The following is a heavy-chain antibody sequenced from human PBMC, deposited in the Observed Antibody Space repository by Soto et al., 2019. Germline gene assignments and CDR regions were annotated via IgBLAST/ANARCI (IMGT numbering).Heavy chain of an antibody. Sequence: XXTLSLACTVSGGSIRDTNYYWGSIRQPPGKGLEWIGSIYYSGSTNYKPSLKSRVTISVDTSKNQFSLKLRSVTAADTAVYYCARNTAMVPFDYWGQGTLVTVSS. CDR1: GGSIRDTNYY. CDR2: IYYSGST. D-gene: IGHD5-18*01. V-gene: IGHV4-39*07. J-gene: IGHJ4*02. CDR3: ARNTAMVPFDY.